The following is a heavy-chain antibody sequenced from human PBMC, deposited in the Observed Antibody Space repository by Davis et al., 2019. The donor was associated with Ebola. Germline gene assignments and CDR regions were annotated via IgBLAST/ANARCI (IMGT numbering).Heavy chain of an antibody. D-gene: IGHD2-15*01. Sequence: PGGSLRLSCAASGFTFSSYSMNWVRQAPGKGLEWVSYISSSSSYIYYADSVKGRFTISRDNSKNTLYLQMNSLRAEDTAVYYCAKEAFAGSTRIDWFDPWGQGILVTVSS. V-gene: IGHV3-21*05. J-gene: IGHJ5*02. CDR2: ISSSSSYI. CDR3: AKEAFAGSTRIDWFDP. CDR1: GFTFSSYS.